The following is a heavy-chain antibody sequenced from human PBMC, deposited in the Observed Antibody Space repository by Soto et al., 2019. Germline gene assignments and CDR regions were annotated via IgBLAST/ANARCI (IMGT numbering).Heavy chain of an antibody. Sequence: PGGSLRLSCAASGFTFSNAWMNWVRQAPGKGLEWVGRIKSKTDGGTTDYAAPVKGRFTISRDDSKNTLYLQMNSLKTEDTAVYYCTTDQSYDILTGFSPDYYYGMDVWGQGTTVTVSS. V-gene: IGHV3-15*07. D-gene: IGHD3-9*01. CDR1: GFTFSNAW. CDR2: IKSKTDGGTT. CDR3: TTDQSYDILTGFSPDYYYGMDV. J-gene: IGHJ6*02.